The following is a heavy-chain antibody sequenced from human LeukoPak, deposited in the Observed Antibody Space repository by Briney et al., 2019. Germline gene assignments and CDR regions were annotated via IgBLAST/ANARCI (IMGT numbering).Heavy chain of an antibody. CDR3: ARIYGGTFDY. CDR2: IWYDGSNK. Sequence: GGALRLSCAAPGFTFSSYGMHWVRQAPGKGLEWVAGIWYDGSNKYYADSVKGRVTIYRDNSKNTLYLQMNSLRGEDTAVYYCARIYGGTFDYWGQGTLVTVSS. D-gene: IGHD4-23*01. CDR1: GFTFSSYG. V-gene: IGHV3-33*01. J-gene: IGHJ4*02.